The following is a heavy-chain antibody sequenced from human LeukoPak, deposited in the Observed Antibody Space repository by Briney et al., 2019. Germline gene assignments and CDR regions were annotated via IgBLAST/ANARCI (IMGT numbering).Heavy chain of an antibody. V-gene: IGHV3-23*01. J-gene: IGHJ4*02. CDR3: AKVAQEALGSLDY. D-gene: IGHD1-26*01. Sequence: GGSLRLYCAASGFTFSSYAMTWVRQAPGKGLEWVSAISGGGGSTYYVDSVKGRFTISRDNSKNTLYLQMNSLRAEDTAVYYCAKVAQEALGSLDYWGQGTLVTVSS. CDR2: ISGGGGST. CDR1: GFTFSSYA.